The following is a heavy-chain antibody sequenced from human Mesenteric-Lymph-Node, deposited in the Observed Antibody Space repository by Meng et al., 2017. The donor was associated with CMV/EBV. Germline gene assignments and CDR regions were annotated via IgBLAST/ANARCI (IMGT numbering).Heavy chain of an antibody. D-gene: IGHD3-3*01. V-gene: IGHV3-7*01. CDR1: GFTFSSSW. Sequence: GESLKISCAASGFTFSSSWMSWVRQAPGKGLEWVANIKQDGTEKHYVDSVKGRFTISRDNAKNSLCLQMNSLRAEDTAVYYCARGDFGVVTAYWGQGTLVTVSS. J-gene: IGHJ4*02. CDR2: IKQDGTEK. CDR3: ARGDFGVVTAY.